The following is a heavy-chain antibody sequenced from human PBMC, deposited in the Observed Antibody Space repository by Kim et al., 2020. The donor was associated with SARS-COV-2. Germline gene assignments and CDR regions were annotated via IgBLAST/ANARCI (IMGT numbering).Heavy chain of an antibody. D-gene: IGHD3-22*01. V-gene: IGHV4-39*01. J-gene: IGHJ4*02. CDR2: IYYSGST. CDR3: ARSTYYYDSSGYLTPSPYYFDY. Sequence: SETLSLTCTVSGGSISSSSYYWGWIRQPPGKGLEWIGSIYYSGSTYYNPSLKSRVTISVDTSKNQFSLKLSSVTAADTAVYYCARSTYYYDSSGYLTPSPYYFDYWGQGTLVTVSS. CDR1: GGSISSSSYY.